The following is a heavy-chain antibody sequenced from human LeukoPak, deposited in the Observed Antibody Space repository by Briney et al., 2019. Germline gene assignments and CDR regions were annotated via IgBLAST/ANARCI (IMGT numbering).Heavy chain of an antibody. CDR1: AFTFSSYE. Sequence: GGSLRLSCAASAFTFSSYEMNWVRHAPGKGLERVSYISSSGSTIYYADSVKGRFTISRDNDKNSLYLQMNSLRAEDTAVYYCARGYYASGSYKYGYYFDYWGQGTLVTVSS. CDR2: ISSSGSTI. CDR3: ARGYYASGSYKYGYYFDY. D-gene: IGHD3-10*01. V-gene: IGHV3-48*03. J-gene: IGHJ4*02.